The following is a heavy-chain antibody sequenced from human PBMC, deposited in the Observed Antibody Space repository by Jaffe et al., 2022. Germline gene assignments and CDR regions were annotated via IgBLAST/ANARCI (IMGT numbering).Heavy chain of an antibody. D-gene: IGHD6-13*01. V-gene: IGHV4-39*01. CDR2: IYYSGST. CDR1: GGSISSSSYY. CDR3: ARHFFRGSWYPGGAFDI. J-gene: IGHJ3*02. Sequence: QLQLQESGPGLVKPSETLSLTCTVSGGSISSSSYYWGWIRQPPGKGLEWIGSIYYSGSTYYNPSLKSRVTISVDTSKNQFSLKLSSVTAADTAVYYCARHFFRGSWYPGGAFDIWGQGTMVTVSS.